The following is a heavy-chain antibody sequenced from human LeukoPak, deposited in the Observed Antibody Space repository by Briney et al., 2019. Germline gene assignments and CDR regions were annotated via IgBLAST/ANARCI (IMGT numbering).Heavy chain of an antibody. CDR3: AREGFCRGSICSPLEH. J-gene: IGHJ5*02. D-gene: IGHD2-15*01. V-gene: IGHV3-7*03. CDR2: IKQDGSEK. Sequence: GGSLRLSCAASGFTFSSYWMSWVRQAPGKGLEWVANIKQDGSEKYYVDSVKGRFTISRDNSKNTLYLQMNSLRAEDTAVYYCAREGFCRGSICSPLEHWGQGTLVTVAS. CDR1: GFTFSSYW.